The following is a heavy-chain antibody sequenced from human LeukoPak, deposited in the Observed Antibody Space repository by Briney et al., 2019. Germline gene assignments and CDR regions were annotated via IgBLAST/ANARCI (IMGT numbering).Heavy chain of an antibody. Sequence: GGSLRLSCAASGFTFSSYGMNWVRQAPGKGLEWVSSINGNSNYRYYADSVRGRFTISRDNAKNSLYLQMNSLRAEDTAVYYCARHTGLGVVSPYFDYWGQGTLVTVSS. J-gene: IGHJ4*02. CDR1: GFTFSSYG. CDR3: ARHTGLGVVSPYFDY. D-gene: IGHD2-21*01. CDR2: INGNSNYR. V-gene: IGHV3-21*01.